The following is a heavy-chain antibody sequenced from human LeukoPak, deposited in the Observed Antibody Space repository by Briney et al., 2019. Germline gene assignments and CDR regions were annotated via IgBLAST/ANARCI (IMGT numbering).Heavy chain of an antibody. J-gene: IGHJ4*02. V-gene: IGHV3-23*01. CDR2: ISGSGGST. CDR3: AKDRIYYDRSGLFDY. D-gene: IGHD3-22*01. CDR1: GFTFSSYG. Sequence: PGGSLRLSCAASGFTFSSYGMSWVRQAPGKGLEWVSAISGSGGSTYYADSVKGRFTISRDNSKNTLYLQMNSLRAEDTAIYYCAKDRIYYDRSGLFDYWGQGILVTVSS.